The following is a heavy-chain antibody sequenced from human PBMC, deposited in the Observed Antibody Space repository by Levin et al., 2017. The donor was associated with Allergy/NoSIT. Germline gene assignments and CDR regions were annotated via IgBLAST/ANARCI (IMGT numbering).Heavy chain of an antibody. V-gene: IGHV4-59*08. CDR2: MRYTGDT. J-gene: IGHJ4*02. CDR1: GASISSSY. CDR3: ARHSLRGGDYDY. Sequence: SQTLSLTCTVSGASISSSYWSWVRQPPGKGLEWIAYMRYTGDTNYNPSLKSRVTISVDTSKNQFSLKLSSVTAADTAVYYCARHSLRGGDYDYWGQGTLVTVSS. D-gene: IGHD4-17*01.